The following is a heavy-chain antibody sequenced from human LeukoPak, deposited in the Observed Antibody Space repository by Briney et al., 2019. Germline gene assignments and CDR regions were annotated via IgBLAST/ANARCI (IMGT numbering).Heavy chain of an antibody. CDR2: ISGSGGST. Sequence: GESLKISCKGSGYSFSSYAKSWVRQAPGKGLEWVSAISGSGGSTYYADSVKGRFTISRDNSKNTLYLQMNSLRAEDTAVYYCAKGTQYSSSLLDYWGQGTLVTVSS. CDR3: AKGTQYSSSLLDY. V-gene: IGHV3-23*01. CDR1: GYSFSSYA. J-gene: IGHJ4*02. D-gene: IGHD6-13*01.